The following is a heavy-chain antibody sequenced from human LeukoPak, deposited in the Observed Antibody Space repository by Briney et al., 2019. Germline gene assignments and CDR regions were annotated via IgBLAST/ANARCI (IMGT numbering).Heavy chain of an antibody. Sequence: GGSLRLSCAASGFTFSSYGMHWVRQAPGKGLEWVAVISYDGSNKYYADSVKGRFTISRDNSKNTLYLQMNSLRAEDTAVYYCAKDGSRITIFGVVPYGMDVWGQGTTVTVSS. CDR2: ISYDGSNK. CDR3: AKDGSRITIFGVVPYGMDV. D-gene: IGHD3-3*01. CDR1: GFTFSSYG. V-gene: IGHV3-30*18. J-gene: IGHJ6*02.